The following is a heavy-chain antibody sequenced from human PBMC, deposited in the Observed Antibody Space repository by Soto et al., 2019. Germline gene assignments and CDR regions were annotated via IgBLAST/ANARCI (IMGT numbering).Heavy chain of an antibody. CDR1: GGSVSSGSYY. V-gene: IGHV4-61*01. D-gene: IGHD6-13*01. J-gene: IGHJ6*02. Sequence: QVQLQESGPGLVKPSETLSLTCTVSGGSVSSGSYYLSWIRQPPGKGLEWIGYIYYSGSTNYNPPLKRRVTISVDTSKNQFSLTLRSVTAADTAVYYCARDQVFTRLAAAPYYDYCMDVWGQGTTVTVAS. CDR2: IYYSGST. CDR3: ARDQVFTRLAAAPYYDYCMDV.